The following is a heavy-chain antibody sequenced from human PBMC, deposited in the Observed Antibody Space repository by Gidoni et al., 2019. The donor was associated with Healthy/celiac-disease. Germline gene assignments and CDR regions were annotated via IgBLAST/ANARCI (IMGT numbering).Heavy chain of an antibody. V-gene: IGHV4-39*01. D-gene: IGHD3-22*01. CDR2: IYYSGST. CDR1: GGSISSSSYY. J-gene: IGHJ2*01. Sequence: QLQLQESGPGLVKPSETLSLTCTVSGGSISSSSYYWGWIRQPPGKGLEWIGSIYYSGSTYYNPSLKSRVTISVDTSKNQFSLKLSSVTAADTAVYYCARLYDSSGYYPTGYWYFDLWGRGTLVTVSS. CDR3: ARLYDSSGYYPTGYWYFDL.